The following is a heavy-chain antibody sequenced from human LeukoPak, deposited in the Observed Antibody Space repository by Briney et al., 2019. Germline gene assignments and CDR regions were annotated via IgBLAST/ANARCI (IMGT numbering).Heavy chain of an antibody. Sequence: GSLRLSCAASGFTFSSYNMNWVRQAPGKGLEWVSLISSDISYIHHADSVKGRFTISRDNAKNSVFLQMNSLRAEDTAVYYCARDGLGSFSLDYWGQGTVVTVSS. CDR1: GFTFSSYN. CDR2: ISSDISYI. CDR3: ARDGLGSFSLDY. V-gene: IGHV3-21*01. J-gene: IGHJ4*02. D-gene: IGHD3-10*01.